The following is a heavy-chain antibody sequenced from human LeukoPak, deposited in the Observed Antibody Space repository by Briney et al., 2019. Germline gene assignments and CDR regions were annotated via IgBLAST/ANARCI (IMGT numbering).Heavy chain of an antibody. CDR3: ARGRKDIVVVPAAIFNY. V-gene: IGHV4-34*01. Sequence: PSETLSLTWAVYGGSFSGYYWSWIRQPPGKGLEWIGEINHSGSTNYNPSLKSRVTISVDTSKNQFSLKLSSVTAADTAVYYCARGRKDIVVVPAAIFNYWGQGTLVTVSS. J-gene: IGHJ4*02. CDR1: GGSFSGYY. D-gene: IGHD2-2*01. CDR2: INHSGST.